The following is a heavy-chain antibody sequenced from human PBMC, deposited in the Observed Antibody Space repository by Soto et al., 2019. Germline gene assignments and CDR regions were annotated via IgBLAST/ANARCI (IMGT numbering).Heavy chain of an antibody. D-gene: IGHD3-22*01. J-gene: IGHJ5*02. Sequence: TSETLSLTCTVSGGSISSYYWSWIRQPPGKGLEWIGYIYYSGSTNYNPSLKSRVTISVDTSKNQFSLKLSSVTAADTAVYYCARAISLSMNFWFDPWGQGTLVTVSS. V-gene: IGHV4-59*01. CDR2: IYYSGST. CDR1: GGSISSYY. CDR3: ARAISLSMNFWFDP.